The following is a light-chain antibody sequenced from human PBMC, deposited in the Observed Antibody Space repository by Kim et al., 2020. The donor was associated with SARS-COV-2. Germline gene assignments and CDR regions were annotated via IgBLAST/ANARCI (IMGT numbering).Light chain of an antibody. V-gene: IGKV3-15*01. Sequence: VSPGERATLSCRASQSVSSNLAWYQQKPGQAPRLLIYGASTRATGFPDRFSGSGSGTEFTLTISSLQSEDFAVYYCQQYNNWPPYTFGQGTKLEI. CDR2: GAS. CDR1: QSVSSN. J-gene: IGKJ2*01. CDR3: QQYNNWPPYT.